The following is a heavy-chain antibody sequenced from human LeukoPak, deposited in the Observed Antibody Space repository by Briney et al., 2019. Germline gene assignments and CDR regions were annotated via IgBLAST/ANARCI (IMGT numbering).Heavy chain of an antibody. J-gene: IGHJ4*02. Sequence: GGSLRLSCAASGFIFTSNRMNWVRQAPGKGLEWVAVISYDGSNKYYAGSVKGRFPISRDNSKNTLYLQMNSLRAEDTAVYYCARDRGANSGSYSNFGYWGQGTLVTVSS. D-gene: IGHD1-26*01. V-gene: IGHV3-30*03. CDR3: ARDRGANSGSYSNFGY. CDR1: GFIFTSNR. CDR2: ISYDGSNK.